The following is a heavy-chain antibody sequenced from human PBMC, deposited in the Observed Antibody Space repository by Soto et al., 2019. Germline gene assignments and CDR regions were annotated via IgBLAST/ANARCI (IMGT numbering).Heavy chain of an antibody. V-gene: IGHV1-69*12. CDR2: IIPIFGTA. D-gene: IGHD4-17*01. CDR3: ARVEDYGDPNDY. Sequence: QVQLVQSGAEVKKPGSSVKVSCKASGGTFSSYAISWVRQAPGQGLEWMGGIIPIFGTANYAQHFQGRVTIPADESTSPAYMEQTSLRSEDTAVYYCARVEDYGDPNDYWGQGTLVTVSS. CDR1: GGTFSSYA. J-gene: IGHJ4*02.